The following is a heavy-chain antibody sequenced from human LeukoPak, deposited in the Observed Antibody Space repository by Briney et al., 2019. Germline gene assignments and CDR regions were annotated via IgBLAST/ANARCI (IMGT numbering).Heavy chain of an antibody. V-gene: IGHV3-30*18. CDR2: ISYDGSNK. Sequence: GGSLRLSCAASGFTFSSYGMHWVRQAPGKGLEWVAVISYDGSNKYYAESVKGRFTISRDNSKNTLYLQMNSLRAEDTAVYYCAKDGSGSYFFDYWGQGTLVTVSS. CDR3: AKDGSGSYFFDY. D-gene: IGHD3-10*01. CDR1: GFTFSSYG. J-gene: IGHJ4*02.